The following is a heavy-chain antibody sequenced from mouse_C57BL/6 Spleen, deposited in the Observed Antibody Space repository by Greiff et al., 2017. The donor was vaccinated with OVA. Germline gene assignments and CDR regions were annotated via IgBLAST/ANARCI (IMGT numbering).Heavy chain of an antibody. CDR1: GFTFSSYA. CDR2: ISDGGSYT. CDR3: ARDYSNYVGYYAMDY. V-gene: IGHV5-4*01. D-gene: IGHD2-5*01. Sequence: VESGGGLVKPGGSLKLSCAASGFTFSSYAMSWVRQTPEKRLEWVATISDGGSYTYYPDNVKGRFTISRDNAKNNLYLQMSHLKSEDTAMYYCARDYSNYVGYYAMDYWGQGTSVTVSS. J-gene: IGHJ4*01.